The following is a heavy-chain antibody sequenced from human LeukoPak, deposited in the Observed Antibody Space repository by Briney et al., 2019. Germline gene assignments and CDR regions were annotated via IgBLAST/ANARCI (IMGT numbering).Heavy chain of an antibody. V-gene: IGHV3-23*01. CDR1: GFTFSIYG. Sequence: GGSLRLSCAASGFTFSIYGMSWVRQAPGKGLEWVSTISGRDSNTYYADSVEGRFIISRDNSRNTLYLQMNSLRAEDTAVYYCARRSDYGGNGNYFDYWGQGTRSPSPQ. D-gene: IGHD4-23*01. CDR2: ISGRDSNT. CDR3: ARRSDYGGNGNYFDY. J-gene: IGHJ4*02.